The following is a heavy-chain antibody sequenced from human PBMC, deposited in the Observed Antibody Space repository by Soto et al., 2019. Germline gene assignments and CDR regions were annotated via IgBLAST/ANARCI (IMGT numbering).Heavy chain of an antibody. J-gene: IGHJ6*02. Sequence: ASVKVSCKASGYTFTGYYMHWVRQAPGQGLEWMGWINPNSGGTNYAQKFQGRVTMTRDTSISTAYMELSRLRSDDTAVYYCARTQGDPTVYYYYYGMDVWGQGTTVTVSS. CDR1: GYTFTGYY. V-gene: IGHV1-2*02. D-gene: IGHD4-4*01. CDR3: ARTQGDPTVYYYYYGMDV. CDR2: INPNSGGT.